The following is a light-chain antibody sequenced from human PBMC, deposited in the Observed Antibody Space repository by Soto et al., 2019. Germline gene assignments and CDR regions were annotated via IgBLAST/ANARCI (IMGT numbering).Light chain of an antibody. J-gene: IGKJ5*01. CDR2: DAS. CDR3: QQYHTYSSLT. V-gene: IGKV1-5*01. Sequence: DIQMTQSPSTLSASVGERATVTCRASQSISTWLGWYQQKPGKAPTLLIYDASSLNSGVPSRFSGSGAGTDFTLTISSLQPDDFATFYCQQYHTYSSLTFGEGTRLELK. CDR1: QSISTW.